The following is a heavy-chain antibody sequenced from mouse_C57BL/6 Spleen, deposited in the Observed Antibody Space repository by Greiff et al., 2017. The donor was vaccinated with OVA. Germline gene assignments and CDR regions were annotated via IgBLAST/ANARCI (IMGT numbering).Heavy chain of an antibody. CDR1: GYTFTDYN. V-gene: IGHV1-18*01. CDR2: INPNNGGT. Sequence: EVQLQESGPELVKPGASVKIPCKASGYTFTDYNMDWVKQSHGKSLEWIGDINPNNGGTIYNQKFKGKATLTVDKSSSTAYMELRSLTSEDTAVYYCARGTRYFDVWGTGTTVTVSS. CDR3: ARGTRYFDV. J-gene: IGHJ1*03. D-gene: IGHD3-3*01.